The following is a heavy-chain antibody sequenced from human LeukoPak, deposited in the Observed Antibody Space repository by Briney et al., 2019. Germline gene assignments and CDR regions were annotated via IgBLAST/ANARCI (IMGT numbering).Heavy chain of an antibody. J-gene: IGHJ4*02. CDR3: ARLGAGPTYYDFWSGYSSFYFDY. Sequence: GSLRLSCAASGFTFSSYAMSWVRQAPGKGLEWIGGIHYSGNTYYNPSLKSRVTISVDTSKNQFFLKLSSVTAADTAVYYCARLGAGPTYYDFWSGYSSFYFDYWGQGTLVTVSS. V-gene: IGHV4-39*01. D-gene: IGHD3-3*01. CDR2: IHYSGNT. CDR1: GFTFSSYA.